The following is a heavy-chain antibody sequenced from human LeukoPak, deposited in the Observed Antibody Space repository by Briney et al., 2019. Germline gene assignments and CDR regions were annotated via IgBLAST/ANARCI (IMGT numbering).Heavy chain of an antibody. D-gene: IGHD5-24*01. CDR1: GGTFSSYA. CDR2: ISAYNGNT. V-gene: IGHV1-18*01. CDR3: ARWLQFNDAFDI. J-gene: IGHJ3*02. Sequence: ASVKVSCXASGGTFSSYAISWVRQAPGQGLEWMGWISAYNGNTNYAQKLQGRVTMTTDTSTSTAYMELRSLRSDDTAVYYCARWLQFNDAFDIWGQGTMVTVSS.